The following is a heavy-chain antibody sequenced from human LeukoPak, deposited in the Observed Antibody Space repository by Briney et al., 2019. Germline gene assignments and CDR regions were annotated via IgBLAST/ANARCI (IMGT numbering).Heavy chain of an antibody. V-gene: IGHV3-30*02. J-gene: IGHJ2*01. CDR2: IRYDGSNK. CDR3: ARDILAYGSGPSGYFDL. CDR1: GFTFSSYG. Sequence: GGSLRLSCAASGFTFSSYGMHWVRQAPGKGLEWVAFIRYDGSNKYYADSVKGRFTISRDNAKNSLYLQMNSLRAEDTALYYCARDILAYGSGPSGYFDLWGRGTLVTVSS. D-gene: IGHD3-10*01.